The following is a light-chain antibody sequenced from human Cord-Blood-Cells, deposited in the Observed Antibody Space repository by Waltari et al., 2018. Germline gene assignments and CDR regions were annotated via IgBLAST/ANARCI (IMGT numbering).Light chain of an antibody. J-gene: IGKJ2*01. V-gene: IGKV1-33*01. CDR1: QDISTY. CDR3: QQYDNLPYT. Sequence: DIQMTQSPSSLSASVGDRVTITCQASQDISTYLNWDQQKQGKAPKLLIYNASNLETGVPSRFSESQSETDFTFTISSLQPEDIATYYCQQYDNLPYTFGQGTKLEIK. CDR2: NAS.